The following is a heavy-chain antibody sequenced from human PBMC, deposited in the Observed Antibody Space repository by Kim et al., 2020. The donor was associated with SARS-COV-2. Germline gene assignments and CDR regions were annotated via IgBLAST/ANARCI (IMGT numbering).Heavy chain of an antibody. CDR2: IYYSGST. Sequence: SETLSLTCTVSGGSISSGDYYWSWIRQPPGKGLEWIGYIYYSGSTYSNPSLKSRVTISVDTSKNQFSLKLSSVTAADTAVYYCAREGGSYEGDAFDIWGQGTMVTVSS. V-gene: IGHV4-30-4*01. D-gene: IGHD1-26*01. CDR3: AREGGSYEGDAFDI. J-gene: IGHJ3*02. CDR1: GGSISSGDYY.